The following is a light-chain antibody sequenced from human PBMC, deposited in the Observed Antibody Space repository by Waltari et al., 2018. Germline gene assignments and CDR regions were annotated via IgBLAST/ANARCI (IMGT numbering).Light chain of an antibody. Sequence: QSALTQPASVSGSPGQSITISCTGTSGDVGGDNYVSWYQQHPGKAPKLMIYDVSNRPAGFPNCSAANYSGNTASPTIGVLQAEDEGYYYCSSYASSSPLVFGGGTRLTVL. V-gene: IGLV2-14*01. CDR1: SGDVGGDNY. J-gene: IGLJ2*01. CDR2: DVS. CDR3: SSYASSSPLV.